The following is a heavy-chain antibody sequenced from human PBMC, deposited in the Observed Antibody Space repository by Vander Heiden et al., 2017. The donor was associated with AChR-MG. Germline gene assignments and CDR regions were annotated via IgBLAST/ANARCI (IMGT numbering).Heavy chain of an antibody. Sequence: QLVDSGGGLVQPGGSLRPSCAARGLALSRFDMHWVRQAAGKGLEWVSGIGAAGDTHYPGSVKGRFTISRENAKNALYLEMNSLRVGDTAVYFCAIDYGNYGLSFDYWGQGNLVTVSS. CDR1: GLALSRFD. D-gene: IGHD4-4*01. V-gene: IGHV3-13*01. J-gene: IGHJ4*02. CDR2: IGAAGDT. CDR3: AIDYGNYGLSFDY.